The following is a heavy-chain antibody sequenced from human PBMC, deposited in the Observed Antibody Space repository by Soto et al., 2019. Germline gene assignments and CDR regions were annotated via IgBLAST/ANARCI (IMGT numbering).Heavy chain of an antibody. CDR3: ARGVQLWLRGNFDY. J-gene: IGHJ4*02. D-gene: IGHD5-18*01. V-gene: IGHV3-21*01. CDR2: ISSSSSYI. CDR1: GFTFSSYS. Sequence: GGSLRLSCAASGFTFSSYSMNWVRQAPGKGLEWVSSISSSSSYIYYADSVKGRFTISRDNAKNSLYLQMNSLRAEDTAVYYCARGVQLWLRGNFDYWGQGTLVTVPS.